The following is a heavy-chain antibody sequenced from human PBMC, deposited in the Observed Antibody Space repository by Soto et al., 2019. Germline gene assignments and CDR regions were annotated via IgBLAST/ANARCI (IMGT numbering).Heavy chain of an antibody. CDR3: ARSRSEKSYDCSGYVDY. CDR2: IFHSGST. D-gene: IGHD6-19*01. V-gene: IGHV4-38-2*02. CDR1: GDSISSISNYY. J-gene: IGHJ4*02. Sequence: PSETLSLTCTVSGDSISSISNYYWSWIRQPPGKGLEWIGSIFHSGSTNSNPSLKSRVTLSVATSKNQFSLKLSSVTAAETSVYYCARSRSEKSYDCSGYVDYWGQGTLVTVSS.